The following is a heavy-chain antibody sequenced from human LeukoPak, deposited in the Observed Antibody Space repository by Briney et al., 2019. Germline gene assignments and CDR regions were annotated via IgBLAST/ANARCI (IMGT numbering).Heavy chain of an antibody. CDR1: GGSISTYY. CDR3: ATLPFGGPRRVFDY. Sequence: SETLSLTCTVSGGSISTYYWNWIRQPPGKGLEWIGFIYYSGSTSYNPSLKSRVTISVDTSKNQFSLKLSSVTAADTAVYYCATLPFGGPRRVFDYWGQGIPVTVSS. CDR2: IYYSGST. V-gene: IGHV4-59*01. D-gene: IGHD3-16*01. J-gene: IGHJ4*02.